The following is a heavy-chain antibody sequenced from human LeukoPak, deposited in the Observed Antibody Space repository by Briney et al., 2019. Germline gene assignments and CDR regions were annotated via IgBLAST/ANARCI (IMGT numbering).Heavy chain of an antibody. Sequence: ETLSLTCAVSGGSISSYYWSWIRQPPGKGLEWIGYIYYSGSTNYNPSLKSRVTISVDTSKNQFSLKLSSVTAADTAVYYCARGGGYFDWLLYNPVTDPYGMDVWGQGTTVTVSS. CDR1: GGSISSYY. D-gene: IGHD3-9*01. CDR2: IYYSGST. J-gene: IGHJ6*02. V-gene: IGHV4-59*01. CDR3: ARGGGYFDWLLYNPVTDPYGMDV.